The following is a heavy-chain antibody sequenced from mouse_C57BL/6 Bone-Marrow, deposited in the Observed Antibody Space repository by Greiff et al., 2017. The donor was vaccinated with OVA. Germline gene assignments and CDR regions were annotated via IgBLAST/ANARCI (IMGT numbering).Heavy chain of an antibody. CDR3: ARRGYGNYVDY. CDR2: ISSGGSYT. V-gene: IGHV5-6*02. J-gene: IGHJ2*01. CDR1: GFTFSSYG. D-gene: IGHD2-1*01. Sequence: EVMLVESGGDLVKPGGSLKLSCAASGFTFSSYGMSWVRQTPDKRLEWVATISSGGSYTYYPDSVKGRFTISRDNAKNTLYLQMSSLKSEDTAMYDCARRGYGNYVDYWGQGTTLTVSS.